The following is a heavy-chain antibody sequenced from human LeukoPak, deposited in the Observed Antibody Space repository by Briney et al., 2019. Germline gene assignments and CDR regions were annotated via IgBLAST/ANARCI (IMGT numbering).Heavy chain of an antibody. CDR1: GYTFTSYG. D-gene: IGHD2-21*02. J-gene: IGHJ3*02. V-gene: IGHV1-18*01. CDR2: ISAYNGNT. Sequence: ASVKVSCKAAGYTFTSYGISWVRQAPGQGLEWMGWISAYNGNTNYAQKLQGRVTMTTDTSTSTAYMELRSLRSDDTAVYYCARVGGGDLHDAFDIWGQGTMVTVSS. CDR3: ARVGGGDLHDAFDI.